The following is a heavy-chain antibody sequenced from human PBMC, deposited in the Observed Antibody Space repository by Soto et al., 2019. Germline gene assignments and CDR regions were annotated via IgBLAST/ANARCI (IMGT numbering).Heavy chain of an antibody. CDR1: GGSISSYY. Sequence: SETLFLTCTVSGGSISSYYWSWIRQPPGKGLEWIGYIYYSGSTNYNPSLKSRVTISVDTSKNQFSLKLSSVTAADTAVYYCARQLTTVTTDYWGQGTLVTVSS. J-gene: IGHJ4*02. CDR3: ARQLTTVTTDY. D-gene: IGHD4-4*01. V-gene: IGHV4-59*08. CDR2: IYYSGST.